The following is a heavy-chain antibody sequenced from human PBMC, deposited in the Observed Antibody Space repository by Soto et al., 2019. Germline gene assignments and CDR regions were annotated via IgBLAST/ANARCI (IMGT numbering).Heavy chain of an antibody. V-gene: IGHV3-30*18. J-gene: IGHJ5*02. CDR1: GFTFSSYG. Sequence: QVQLVESGGGVVQPGRSLRLSCAASGFTFSSYGMHWVRQAPGKGLEWVAVISYDGSNKYYADSVKGRFTISRDNSNNTLYLQMNCLRAEDTAVYYCAKDHGDRASDPWGQGTLVTVSS. D-gene: IGHD3-10*01. CDR2: ISYDGSNK. CDR3: AKDHGDRASDP.